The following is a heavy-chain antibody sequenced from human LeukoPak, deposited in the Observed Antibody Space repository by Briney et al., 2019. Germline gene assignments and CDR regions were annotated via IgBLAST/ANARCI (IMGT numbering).Heavy chain of an antibody. V-gene: IGHV3-21*01. J-gene: IGHJ2*01. CDR2: ISSSSSYI. Sequence: GGSLRLSCAASGFTFSSYTMNWVRQAPGKGLEWVSSISSSSSYIYYADSVKDRSTISRDNAKNSLYLQMNSLRAEDTAVYYCARDGKADYYGSGNPPRYWYFDLWGCGTLVTVSS. CDR3: ARDGKADYYGSGNPPRYWYFDL. CDR1: GFTFSSYT. D-gene: IGHD3-10*01.